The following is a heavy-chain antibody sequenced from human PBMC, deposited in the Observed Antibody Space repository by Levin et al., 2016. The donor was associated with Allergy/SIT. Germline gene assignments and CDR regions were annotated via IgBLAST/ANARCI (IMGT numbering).Heavy chain of an antibody. CDR2: IYYSGST. D-gene: IGHD1-1*01. CDR3: ARLDNDVNAFDI. J-gene: IGHJ3*02. CDR1: GGSISSSSYY. V-gene: IGHV4-39*01. Sequence: SETLSLTCTVSGGSISSSSYYWGWIRQPPGKGLEWIGSIYYSGSTYYNPSLKSRVTISVDTSKNQFSLKLSSVTAADTAVYYCARLDNDVNAFDIWGQGTMVTVSS.